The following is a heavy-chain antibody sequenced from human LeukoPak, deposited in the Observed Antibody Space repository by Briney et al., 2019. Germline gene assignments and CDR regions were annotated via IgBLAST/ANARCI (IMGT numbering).Heavy chain of an antibody. D-gene: IGHD3-16*01. CDR2: INPSGGST. Sequence: GASVKVSCKASGYTFTSYDINWVRQATGQGLEWMGIINPSGGSTSYAQKFQGRVTITADESTSTAYMELSSLRSEDTAVYYCARVGYYMDVWGKGTTVTVSS. CDR3: ARVGYYMDV. V-gene: IGHV1-46*01. CDR1: GYTFTSYD. J-gene: IGHJ6*03.